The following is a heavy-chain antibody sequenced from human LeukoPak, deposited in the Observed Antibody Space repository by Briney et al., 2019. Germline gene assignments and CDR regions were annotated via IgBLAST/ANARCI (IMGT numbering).Heavy chain of an antibody. CDR3: ARVAGDFIVGATTDY. V-gene: IGHV3-21*01. Sequence: GGSLRLSCAASGFTFSSYSMNWVRQAPGKGLEWVSSISSSSSYIYYADSVKGRFTISRDNAKNSLYLQMNSLRAGDTAVYYCARVAGDFIVGATTDYWGQGTLVTVSS. J-gene: IGHJ4*02. D-gene: IGHD1-26*01. CDR2: ISSSSSYI. CDR1: GFTFSSYS.